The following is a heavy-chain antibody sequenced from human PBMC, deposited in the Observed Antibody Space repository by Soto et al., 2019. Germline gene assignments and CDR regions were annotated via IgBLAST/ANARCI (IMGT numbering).Heavy chain of an antibody. Sequence: EVQLVESGGGLVQPGGSLRLSCAASGFTFSDHYMDWVRQAPGKGLEWVGRSKNKADSYTTEYAASVKGRFTISRDGSKNSMFLQMNSLKTADTAVYYCTVWGSGNDFGAAWGQGFLVSVSS. CDR1: GFTFSDHY. V-gene: IGHV3-72*01. CDR2: SKNKADSYTT. D-gene: IGHD3-10*01. CDR3: TVWGSGNDFGAA. J-gene: IGHJ4*02.